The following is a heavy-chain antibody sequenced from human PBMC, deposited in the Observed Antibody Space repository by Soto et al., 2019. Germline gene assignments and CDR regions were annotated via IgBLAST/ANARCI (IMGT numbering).Heavy chain of an antibody. D-gene: IGHD2-15*01. V-gene: IGHV4-34*01. J-gene: IGHJ3*02. Sequence: PSETLSLTCADYGGSFSGYYWGWIRQPPGKGLEWIGEINHSGSTNNNPSLKSRVTISVDTSKNQFSLNLYSVTAADTAVYYCARLSDRSAFDIWGQGTMVTVSS. CDR3: ARLSDRSAFDI. CDR2: INHSGST. CDR1: GGSFSGYY.